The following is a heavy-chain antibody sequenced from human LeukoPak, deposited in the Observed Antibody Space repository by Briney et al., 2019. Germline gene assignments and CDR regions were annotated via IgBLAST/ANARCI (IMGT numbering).Heavy chain of an antibody. D-gene: IGHD4-23*01. Sequence: ASVKFSCKASGYTFTSYDINWVRQATGQGLEWMGWMNPNSGNTGYAQKFQGRVTITRNTSISTAYMELSSLRSEDTAVYYCARGRWRAYYFDYWGQGTLVTVSS. CDR1: GYTFTSYD. CDR2: MNPNSGNT. J-gene: IGHJ4*02. V-gene: IGHV1-8*03. CDR3: ARGRWRAYYFDY.